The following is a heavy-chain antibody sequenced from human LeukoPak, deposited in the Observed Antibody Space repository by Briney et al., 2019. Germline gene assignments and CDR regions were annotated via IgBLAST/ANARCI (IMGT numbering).Heavy chain of an antibody. Sequence: SQTLSLTCAISGDSVSGNSAAWNWIRQSPSRGLEWLGRTYYRSKWYNDYAVSVKSRITINPDTSKNQFSLQLNSVTPEDTAVYYCARTYYYDSSGSPDAFDIWGQATMVTVSS. D-gene: IGHD3-22*01. J-gene: IGHJ3*02. V-gene: IGHV6-1*01. CDR1: GDSVSGNSAA. CDR2: TYYRSKWYN. CDR3: ARTYYYDSSGSPDAFDI.